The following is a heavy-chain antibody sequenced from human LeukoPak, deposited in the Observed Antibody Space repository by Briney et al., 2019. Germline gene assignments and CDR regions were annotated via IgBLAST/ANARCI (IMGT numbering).Heavy chain of an antibody. CDR1: GYTFTSYG. CDR2: INPNSGGT. V-gene: IGHV1-2*02. CDR3: ARKADTAMYFDS. J-gene: IGHJ4*02. Sequence: ASVNVSYKPSGYTFTSYGISWVRQAPGQGLEWMGWINPNSGGTNYAQKFQGRVTMTRDTSISTAYMELSRLTSDDTAVYYCARKADTAMYFDSWGQGTLVTVSS. D-gene: IGHD5-18*01.